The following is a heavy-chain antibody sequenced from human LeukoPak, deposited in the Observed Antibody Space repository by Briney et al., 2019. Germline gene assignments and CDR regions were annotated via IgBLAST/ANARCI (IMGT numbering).Heavy chain of an antibody. CDR3: ARLLPSRITMVRGASYYFDY. CDR2: INPNSGGT. CDR1: GYTFTGYY. V-gene: IGHV1-2*02. D-gene: IGHD3-10*01. J-gene: IGHJ4*02. Sequence: ASVKVSCKASGYTFTGYYMHWVRQAPGQGLEWMGWINPNSGGTNYAQKFQGRVTMTRDTSINTAYMELSRLRSDDTAVYYCARLLPSRITMVRGASYYFDYWGQGTLVTVSS.